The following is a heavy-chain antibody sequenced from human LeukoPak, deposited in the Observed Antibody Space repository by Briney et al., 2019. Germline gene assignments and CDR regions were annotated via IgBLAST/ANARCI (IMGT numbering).Heavy chain of an antibody. J-gene: IGHJ4*02. CDR3: ATVGGSCSSSNCFAYFAY. V-gene: IGHV3-23*01. CDR2: ITDNGAHT. Sequence: GGSLRLSCAASGFTISNSAMTWVRQAPGKGLDWVSIITDNGAHTFYADSVKGRFTISRDTSENTLYLQVNSLRADDTAVYYCATVGGSCSSSNCFAYFAYWGQGTLLTVSS. D-gene: IGHD2-2*01. CDR1: GFTISNSA.